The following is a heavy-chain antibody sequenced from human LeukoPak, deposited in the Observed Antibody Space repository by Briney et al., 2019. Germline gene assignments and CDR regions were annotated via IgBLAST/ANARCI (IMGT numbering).Heavy chain of an antibody. CDR3: ARDIVVVPAAIIGYYYYGMDV. J-gene: IGHJ6*02. CDR1: GGSISSNAYY. CDR2: IYSSVST. Sequence: NPSETLSLTCTVSGGSISSNAYYWAWIRQPPGKGLEWIGSIYSSVSTNYNPSLKSRVTISVDTSKNQFSLKLSSVTAADTAVYYCARDIVVVPAAIIGYYYYGMDVWGQGTTVTVSS. D-gene: IGHD2-2*01. V-gene: IGHV4-39*07.